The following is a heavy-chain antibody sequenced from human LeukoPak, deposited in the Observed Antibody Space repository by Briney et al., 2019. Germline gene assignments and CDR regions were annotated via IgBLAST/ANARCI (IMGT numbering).Heavy chain of an antibody. CDR1: GASISTYY. CDR3: ARSSTIGHFDY. V-gene: IGHV4-39*01. CDR2: ISYSGTT. J-gene: IGHJ4*02. Sequence: SETLSLTCTVSGASISTYYWNWIRQPPGKGLEWIGSISYSGTTYHNPSLKSRITISVDTSRYQFSLKLSSVTAPDTAVYYCARSSTIGHFDYWGQGTLVAASS. D-gene: IGHD5/OR15-5a*01.